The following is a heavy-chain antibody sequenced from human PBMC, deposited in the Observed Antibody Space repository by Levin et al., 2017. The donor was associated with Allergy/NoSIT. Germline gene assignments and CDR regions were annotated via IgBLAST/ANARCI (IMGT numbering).Heavy chain of an antibody. CDR2: ISVSGSTM. CDR3: VTSAWDS. J-gene: IGHJ4*02. Sequence: HAGGSLRLSCAASGFPFSGYEMNWVRQTPGRGLEWLSYISVSGSTMHYADSVNGRFTISRDNTKNSLFLQMNSLRVEDTAVYYCVTSAWDSWGQGTLVTVSS. D-gene: IGHD6-19*01. V-gene: IGHV3-48*03. CDR1: GFPFSGYE.